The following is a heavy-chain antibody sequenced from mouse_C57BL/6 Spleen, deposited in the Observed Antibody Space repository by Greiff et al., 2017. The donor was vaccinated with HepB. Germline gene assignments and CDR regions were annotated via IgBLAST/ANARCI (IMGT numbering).Heavy chain of an antibody. CDR3: ATDDYWFAY. J-gene: IGHJ3*01. CDR1: GYTFTSYW. D-gene: IGHD2-4*01. V-gene: IGHV1-64*01. CDR2: IHPNSGST. Sequence: VQLQQPGAELVKPGASVKLSCKASGYTFTSYWMHWVKQRPGQGLEWIGMIHPNSGSTNYNEKFKSKATLTVDKSSSTAYMQLSSLTSEDSAVYYCATDDYWFAYWGQGTLVTVSA.